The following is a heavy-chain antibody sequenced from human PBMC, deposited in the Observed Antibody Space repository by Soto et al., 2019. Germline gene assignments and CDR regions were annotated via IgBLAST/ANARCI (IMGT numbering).Heavy chain of an antibody. CDR2: FDPEDGKT. D-gene: IGHD1-1*01. Sequence: QVQLVQSGAEVKRPGASVKVSCKVSGNTRSELSMHWVRQGPGKGLEWLGGFDPEDGKTIYSQRFKGRVTMTEDTSTNTAYMELSCLTSEDMAMYFCATDLVERVFGTPTDSYYFYAMDVWGQGTTVTVSS. CDR1: GNTRSELS. J-gene: IGHJ6*02. CDR3: ATDLVERVFGTPTDSYYFYAMDV. V-gene: IGHV1-24*01.